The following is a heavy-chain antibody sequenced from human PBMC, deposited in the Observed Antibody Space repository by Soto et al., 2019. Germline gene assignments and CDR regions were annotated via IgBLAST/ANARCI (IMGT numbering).Heavy chain of an antibody. CDR3: ARGVPNCSSSSCYFDF. V-gene: IGHV3-74*01. J-gene: IGHJ4*02. CDR1: GFSFSSHW. Sequence: PGGSLRLSCAASGFSFSSHWMSWVRQAPGKGLVWVSRISGDGRTTSHADSVKGRFTISRDNAKNTLYLQVNSLRVEDTAVYYCARGVPNCSSSSCYFDFWGQGILVTVSS. CDR2: ISGDGRTT. D-gene: IGHD2-2*01.